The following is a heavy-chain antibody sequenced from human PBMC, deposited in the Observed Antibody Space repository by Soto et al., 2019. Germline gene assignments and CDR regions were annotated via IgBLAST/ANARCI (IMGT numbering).Heavy chain of an antibody. CDR3: AKYHLSSGWSFGY. Sequence: EVQLLESGGGLVQPGGSLRLSCAASGFTFSSYAMSWVRQAPGKGLEWVSAISGSGGSTYYADSVKGRFTISRDNSKNTLYLQMNSLRAEDTGVYYCAKYHLSSGWSFGYWGQGTLVTVSS. D-gene: IGHD6-19*01. CDR2: ISGSGGST. V-gene: IGHV3-23*01. CDR1: GFTFSSYA. J-gene: IGHJ4*02.